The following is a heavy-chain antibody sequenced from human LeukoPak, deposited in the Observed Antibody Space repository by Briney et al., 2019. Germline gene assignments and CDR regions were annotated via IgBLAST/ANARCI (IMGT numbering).Heavy chain of an antibody. Sequence: SETLSLTCTVSGGSISSRSDYWGWIRQTPGKGLEWIGNLDSSGSTYYNPSLKSRVTISVGTSKNQFSLNLRSVTAADTAIYFCSRSHDYGGLYFYYYMDVWGNGTTVTVSS. CDR1: GGSISSRSDY. V-gene: IGHV4-39*01. CDR3: SRSHDYGGLYFYYYMDV. D-gene: IGHD4-23*01. CDR2: LDSSGST. J-gene: IGHJ6*03.